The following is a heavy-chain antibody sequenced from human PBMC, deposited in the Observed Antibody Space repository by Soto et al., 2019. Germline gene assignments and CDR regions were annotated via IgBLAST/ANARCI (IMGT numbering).Heavy chain of an antibody. V-gene: IGHV3-9*01. Sequence: PGGSLRLSCAASGFTFDDYAMHWVRQAPGKGLEWVSGISWNSGSIGYADSVKGRFTISRDNAKNSLYLQMNSLRAEDTALYYCAKDIAYSKSNGMDVWGQGTTVTVSS. CDR1: GFTFDDYA. D-gene: IGHD6-13*01. J-gene: IGHJ6*02. CDR2: ISWNSGSI. CDR3: AKDIAYSKSNGMDV.